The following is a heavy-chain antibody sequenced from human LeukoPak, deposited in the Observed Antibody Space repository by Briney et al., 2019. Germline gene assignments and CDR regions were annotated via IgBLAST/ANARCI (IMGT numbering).Heavy chain of an antibody. Sequence: SETLSLTCAVYGGSFSGYHWSWIRQPPGKGLEWIGEINHSGSTNYNPSLKSRVTISVDTSKNQFSLKLSSVTAADTAVYYCARGRRGWYHFDYWGQGTLVTVSS. D-gene: IGHD6-19*01. J-gene: IGHJ4*02. CDR1: GGSFSGYH. CDR2: INHSGST. V-gene: IGHV4-34*01. CDR3: ARGRRGWYHFDY.